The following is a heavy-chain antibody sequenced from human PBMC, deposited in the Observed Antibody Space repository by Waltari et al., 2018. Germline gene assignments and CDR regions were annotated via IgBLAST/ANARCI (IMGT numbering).Heavy chain of an antibody. J-gene: IGHJ2*01. CDR2: IYGSSGST. CDR1: GGSFSSYW. CDR3: ARQGGSGYYRYFDL. Sequence: QVQLQESGPGLVKPSETLSLTCAVSGGSFSSYWWGWIRQPPGKGLEWIGSIYGSSGSTEYNPSLKMRATSSRETSKNKFSLKLSSVTAADTAVYYCARQGGSGYYRYFDLWGPGTPITISS. V-gene: IGHV4-39*07. D-gene: IGHD3-22*01.